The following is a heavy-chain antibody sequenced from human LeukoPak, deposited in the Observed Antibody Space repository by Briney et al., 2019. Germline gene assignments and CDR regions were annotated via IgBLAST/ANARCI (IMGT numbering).Heavy chain of an antibody. J-gene: IGHJ4*02. Sequence: GGSLRLSCAASGFTVSSNYMSWVRQAPGKGLEWVSVIYSGGSTYYADSVKGRFTITRDNSKNTLYLQMNSLRAEDTAVYYCARGHSTGCFDYWGQGTLVTVSS. CDR2: IYSGGST. CDR3: ARGHSTGCFDY. CDR1: GFTVSSNY. V-gene: IGHV3-66*01. D-gene: IGHD1-14*01.